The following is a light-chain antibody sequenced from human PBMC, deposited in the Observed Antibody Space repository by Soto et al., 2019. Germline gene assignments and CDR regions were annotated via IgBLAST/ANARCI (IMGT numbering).Light chain of an antibody. CDR1: QSVSSSY. CDR3: QQYGSSP. Sequence: EIVLTQSPGTLSLSPGERATLSCRASQSVSSSYLAWYQQKPGQAPRLLIYGASSRATGIPDRFSGSGSGTDVALTISRLEPEDFAVYYCQQYGSSPFGPGTKVDIK. V-gene: IGKV3-20*01. J-gene: IGKJ3*01. CDR2: GAS.